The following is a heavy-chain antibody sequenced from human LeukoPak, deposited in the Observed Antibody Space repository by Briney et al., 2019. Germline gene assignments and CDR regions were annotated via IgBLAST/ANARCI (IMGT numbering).Heavy chain of an antibody. CDR2: ITTSSTYI. J-gene: IGHJ6*03. CDR3: ARDPYSGSYGPYYYYFMDV. Sequence: PGGSLRLSCAASGFTFSNYNMNWVRQAPGKGLEWVSSITTSSTYIYYADSVKGRFTISRDNAKNSQYLQMNSLRAEDTAVYFCARDPYSGSYGPYYYYFMDVWGKGTTVTISS. D-gene: IGHD1-26*01. CDR1: GFTFSNYN. V-gene: IGHV3-21*01.